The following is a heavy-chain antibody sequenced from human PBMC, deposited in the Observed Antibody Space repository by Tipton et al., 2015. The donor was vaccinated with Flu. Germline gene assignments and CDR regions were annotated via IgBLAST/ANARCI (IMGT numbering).Heavy chain of an antibody. J-gene: IGHJ4*02. Sequence: GLVKPSETLSLTCVVSGYSISSAYFCAWIRQPPGKRLELIGSIYPSGTTYYNPSLKSRVTISADTSKSQFSLKLRSVTAADTAVYYCARLSYYDVDLKNFYFDYWGQGALVTVSS. D-gene: IGHD3-10*02. CDR1: GYSISSAYF. CDR2: IYPSGTT. V-gene: IGHV4-38-2*01. CDR3: ARLSYYDVDLKNFYFDY.